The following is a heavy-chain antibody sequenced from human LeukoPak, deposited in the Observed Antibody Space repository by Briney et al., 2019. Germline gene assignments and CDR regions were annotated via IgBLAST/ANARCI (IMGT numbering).Heavy chain of an antibody. CDR1: RFTFSRYG. CDR3: ARGSGVWFGELFRYMDV. V-gene: IGHV3-30*02. D-gene: IGHD3-10*01. CDR2: IRYDGSNK. J-gene: IGHJ6*03. Sequence: GGSLRLSCAASRFTFSRYGMHWVRQAPGKGLEWVAFIRYDGSNKYYADSVKGRFTISRDNAKNSLYLQMNSLRAEDTAVYYCARGSGVWFGELFRYMDVWGKGTTVTISS.